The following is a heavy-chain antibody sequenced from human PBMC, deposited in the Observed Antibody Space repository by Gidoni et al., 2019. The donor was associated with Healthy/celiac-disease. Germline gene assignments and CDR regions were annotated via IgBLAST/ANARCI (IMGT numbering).Heavy chain of an antibody. CDR3: ARHDYGDYVSG. V-gene: IGHV4-59*08. CDR1: GGSISRYY. J-gene: IGHJ4*02. Sequence: QVQLQESGPGLVKPSETLSLTCTVSGGSISRYYWSWIRQPPGKGLEWIGYIYYSGSTNYNPSLKSRVTISVDTSKNQFSLKLSSVTAADTAVYYCARHDYGDYVSGWGQGTLVTVSS. D-gene: IGHD4-17*01. CDR2: IYYSGST.